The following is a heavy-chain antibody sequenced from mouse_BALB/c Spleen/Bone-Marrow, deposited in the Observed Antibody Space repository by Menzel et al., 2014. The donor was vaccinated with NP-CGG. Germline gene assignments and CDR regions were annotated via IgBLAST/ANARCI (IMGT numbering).Heavy chain of an antibody. CDR3: ESRGEYFDV. V-gene: IGHV1-31*01. CDR1: GYSFTGYY. J-gene: IGHJ1*01. CDR2: IYPYNGVS. Sequence: VQLQQSGPELVKPGASVKISCKASGYSFTGYYMHWVKRSHGSSLDWIGYIYPYNGVSSYNQKFKGKATLTVDKSSSTAYMELRSLTSDDSAVYYCESRGEYFDVWGAGTTVTVSS.